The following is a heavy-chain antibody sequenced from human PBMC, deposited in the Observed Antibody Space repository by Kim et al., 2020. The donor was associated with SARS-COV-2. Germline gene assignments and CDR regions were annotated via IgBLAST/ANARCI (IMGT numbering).Heavy chain of an antibody. CDR3: ARDRYSGYDLPRPFDY. Sequence: SETLSLTCAVYGGSFSGYYWSWIRQPPGKGLEWIGEINHSGSTNYNPSLKSRVTISVDTSKNQFSLKLSSVTAADTAVYYCARDRYSGYDLPRPFDYWGQGTLVTVSS. V-gene: IGHV4-34*01. CDR2: INHSGST. CDR1: GGSFSGYY. J-gene: IGHJ4*02. D-gene: IGHD5-12*01.